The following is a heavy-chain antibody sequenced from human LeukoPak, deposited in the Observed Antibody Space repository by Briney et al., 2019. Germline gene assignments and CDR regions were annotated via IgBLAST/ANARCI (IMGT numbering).Heavy chain of an antibody. D-gene: IGHD6-13*01. CDR3: ARQTPYSSCWYVFYYSYYMDV. Sequence: PSETLSLTCPVSGGSISSSRYYWGWIRQPPGKGLAWIGSIYYSGSTYYNPSLDSRVTISVDTSTNQFSLKLSSVTGADTAVYYCARQTPYSSCWYVFYYSYYMDVWGKGTTVTISS. V-gene: IGHV4-39*01. J-gene: IGHJ6*03. CDR2: IYYSGST. CDR1: GGSISSSRYY.